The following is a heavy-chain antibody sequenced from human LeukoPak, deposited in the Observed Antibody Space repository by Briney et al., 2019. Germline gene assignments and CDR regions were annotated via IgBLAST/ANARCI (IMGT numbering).Heavy chain of an antibody. CDR2: ISAYNGNT. D-gene: IGHD3-16*01. CDR3: AREWARLGEFDD. CDR1: GYTFTSYG. Sequence: ASVKVSCKASGYTFTSYGISWVRQAPGQGLEWMGWISAYNGNTNYAQTLQGRVTMTTDTSPSTAYMELSSLRSEDTAVYYCAREWARLGEFDDWGQGTLVTVSS. J-gene: IGHJ4*02. V-gene: IGHV1-18*01.